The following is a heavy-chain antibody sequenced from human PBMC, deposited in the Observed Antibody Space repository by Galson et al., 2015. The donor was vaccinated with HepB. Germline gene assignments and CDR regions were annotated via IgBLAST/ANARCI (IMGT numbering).Heavy chain of an antibody. Sequence: SLRLSCAASGFTFSSYSMNWVRQAPGKGLEWVSSISSSSSYIYYADSVKGRFTISRDNAKNSLYLQMNSLRAEDTAVYYCAREKLATLVLGDYWYFDLWGRGTLVTVSS. CDR2: ISSSSSYI. CDR3: AREKLATLVLGDYWYFDL. V-gene: IGHV3-21*01. J-gene: IGHJ2*01. D-gene: IGHD4-23*01. CDR1: GFTFSSYS.